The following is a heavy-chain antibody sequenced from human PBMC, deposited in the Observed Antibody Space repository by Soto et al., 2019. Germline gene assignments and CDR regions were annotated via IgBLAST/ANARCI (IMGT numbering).Heavy chain of an antibody. CDR3: ARYQVHTAMVDSYYGMDV. CDR2: IDPSDSYT. J-gene: IGHJ6*02. D-gene: IGHD5-18*01. CDR1: GYSFTSYW. V-gene: IGHV5-10-1*01. Sequence: PGESLKISCKGSGYSFTSYWISWVRQMPGKGLEWMGRIDPSDSYTNYSPSSQGRVTISVDKSISTAFLQWSSLKASDTAMYYCARYQVHTAMVDSYYGMDVWGQGTTVTVSS.